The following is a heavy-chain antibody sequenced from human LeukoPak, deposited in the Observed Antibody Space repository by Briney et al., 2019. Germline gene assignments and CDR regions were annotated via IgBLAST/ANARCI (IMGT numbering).Heavy chain of an antibody. Sequence: SVKVSCKASGGTFSSYAISWVRQAPGQGLEWMGGIIPILGTANYAQKFQGRVTITTDESTSTAYMELSSLRSEDTAVYYCARRNGDYYDSSGYYQDAFDIWGQGTMVTVSS. D-gene: IGHD3-22*01. CDR2: IIPILGTA. CDR3: ARRNGDYYDSSGYYQDAFDI. V-gene: IGHV1-69*05. J-gene: IGHJ3*02. CDR1: GGTFSSYA.